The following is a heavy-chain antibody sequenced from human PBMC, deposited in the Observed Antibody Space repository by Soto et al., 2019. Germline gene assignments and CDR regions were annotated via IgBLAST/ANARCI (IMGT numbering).Heavy chain of an antibody. Sequence: VQLVESGGGLVQPGGSLRLSCTASGFTVSTTYMSWVRQAPGRGLEWVSLIYGDDSTYYADSVKDRFTISRDHSKNTLYLQMNGLRAADTAVYYCARDLRGGGVVGFDPWGQGTLVTVSS. V-gene: IGHV3-66*01. CDR1: GFTVSTTY. CDR3: ARDLRGGGVVGFDP. CDR2: IYGDDST. D-gene: IGHD3-10*01. J-gene: IGHJ5*02.